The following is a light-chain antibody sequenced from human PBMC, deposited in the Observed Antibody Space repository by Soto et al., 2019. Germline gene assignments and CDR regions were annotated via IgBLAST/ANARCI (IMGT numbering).Light chain of an antibody. V-gene: IGLV1-51*01. CDR1: SSNIGNNY. CDR2: DNK. J-gene: IGLJ2*01. Sequence: QSVLTQPPSLSVAPGQRVTISCSGSSSNIGNNYVSWYQQLPGTAPKFLIYDNKKRPSGIPDRFSGSKSGTSATLGITGLQTGDEADYYCATWDSSLSAVVFGGGTKLTVL. CDR3: ATWDSSLSAVV.